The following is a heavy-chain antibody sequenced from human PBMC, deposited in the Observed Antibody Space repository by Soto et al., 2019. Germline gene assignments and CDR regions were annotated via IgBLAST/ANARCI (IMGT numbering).Heavy chain of an antibody. D-gene: IGHD5-18*01. J-gene: IGHJ4*02. CDR3: ARVGRYSSADEDY. V-gene: IGHV1-69*13. CDR2: IIPIFGTA. Sequence: VKVSCKASGVTFSSYAISWVRQSPGQGLEWMGGIIPIFGTANYAQKFQGRVTITADESTSTAYMELSSLRSEDTAVYYCARVGRYSSADEDYWGQGTLVTVSS. CDR1: GVTFSSYA.